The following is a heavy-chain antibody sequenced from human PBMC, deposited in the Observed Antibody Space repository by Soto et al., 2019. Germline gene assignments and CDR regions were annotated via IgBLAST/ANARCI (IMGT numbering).Heavy chain of an antibody. CDR2: IIPIFGTA. J-gene: IGHJ6*02. D-gene: IGHD2-15*01. CDR3: ARVRDCSGGSCSSYYYYGMDV. V-gene: IGHV1-69*12. CDR1: GGTFSSYA. Sequence: QVQLVQSGAEVKKPGSSVKVSCKASGGTFSSYAISWVRQAPGQGLEWMGGIIPIFGTANYAQKFQGRVTITADESTXXAXMXXSSLRSEDTAVYYCARVRDCSGGSCSSYYYYGMDVWGQGTTVTVSS.